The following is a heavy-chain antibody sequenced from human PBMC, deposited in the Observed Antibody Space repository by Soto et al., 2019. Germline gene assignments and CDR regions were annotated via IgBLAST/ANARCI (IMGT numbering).Heavy chain of an antibody. V-gene: IGHV6-1*01. D-gene: IGHD3-10*01. CDR3: ARDIDFDY. CDR2: TYYRSEWFN. J-gene: IGHJ4*01. Sequence: PSQTLSLPCAISGDSVSSNSAGWNWIRQSPSRGLEWLGRTYYRSEWFNEYAVSVKSRITINPDTSRNQISLQLNSVTPEDTAIYYCARDIDFDYWGRGTQVTVSS. CDR1: GDSVSSNSAG.